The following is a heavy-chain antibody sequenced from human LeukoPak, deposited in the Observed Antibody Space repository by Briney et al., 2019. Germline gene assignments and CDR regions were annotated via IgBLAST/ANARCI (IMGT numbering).Heavy chain of an antibody. D-gene: IGHD4-11*01. V-gene: IGHV1-69*13. J-gene: IGHJ4*02. CDR3: ARVKHDYSNYVFDY. Sequence: EASVKFSCKASGGTFSSYAISWVRQAPGQGLEWMGGIIPIFGTANYAQKFQGRVTITADESTSTAYMELSSLRSEDTAVYYCARVKHDYSNYVFDYWGQGTLVTVSS. CDR1: GGTFSSYA. CDR2: IIPIFGTA.